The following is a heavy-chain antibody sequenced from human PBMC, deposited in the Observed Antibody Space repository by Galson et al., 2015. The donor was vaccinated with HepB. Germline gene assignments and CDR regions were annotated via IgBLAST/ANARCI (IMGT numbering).Heavy chain of an antibody. V-gene: IGHV3-30*18. Sequence: SLRLACAASGGVVSNQGMHWVRQAPGEGLEWVSMISHDGGSKHYADSVKGRFTISRDNSNNTLYLQMNSLRAEDTAVYYCAKDLYSSGWYNYFDPWGQGTLVTVAS. CDR1: GGVVSNQG. CDR2: ISHDGGSK. CDR3: AKDLYSSGWYNYFDP. D-gene: IGHD6-19*01. J-gene: IGHJ5*02.